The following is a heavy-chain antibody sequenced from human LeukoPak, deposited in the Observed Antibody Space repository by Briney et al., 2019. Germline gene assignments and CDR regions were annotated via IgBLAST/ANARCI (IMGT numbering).Heavy chain of an antibody. V-gene: IGHV3-7*04. Sequence: GGSLRLSCAASGVTLSDHHMDWVRQAPGKGLEWVASIKQDGSQKFYVDSVKGRFTISRDNAENSLYLQMNSLRAEDTAVYYCARGGNNYVHFDYWGQGTLVTVSS. CDR1: GVTLSDHH. CDR3: ARGGNNYVHFDY. CDR2: IKQDGSQK. D-gene: IGHD5-24*01. J-gene: IGHJ4*02.